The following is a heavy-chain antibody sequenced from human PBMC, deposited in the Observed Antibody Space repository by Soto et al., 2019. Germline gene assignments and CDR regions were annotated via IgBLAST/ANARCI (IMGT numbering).Heavy chain of an antibody. D-gene: IGHD4-17*01. V-gene: IGHV3-23*01. CDR1: GFTFTTYA. CDR3: ASVNSSVGDGDHGY. CDR2: ITSSGDIP. Sequence: EVQLLESGGGLVQPGGSLRLSCAASGFTFTTYAMSWVRQPPGKGLEWVSGITSSGDIPYYADSVKGRCTISSDQSKKTGHLQMNSLRAEDRVLYDCASVNSSVGDGDHGYWGQGTLVSVSS. J-gene: IGHJ1*01.